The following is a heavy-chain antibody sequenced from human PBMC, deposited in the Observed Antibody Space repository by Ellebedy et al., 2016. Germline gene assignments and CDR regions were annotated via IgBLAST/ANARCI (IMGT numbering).Heavy chain of an antibody. Sequence: SETLSLXCGIGSGSFSGYYWTWIRQPPGKGLEWIGEITHDDATNYNASLKSRVTISADTSKNHFSLKLTSVTAADTAVYYCARGEDRAKIGYWGQGILVTVSS. CDR1: SGSFSGYY. CDR3: ARGEDRAKIGY. J-gene: IGHJ4*02. D-gene: IGHD1-14*01. V-gene: IGHV4-34*01. CDR2: ITHDDAT.